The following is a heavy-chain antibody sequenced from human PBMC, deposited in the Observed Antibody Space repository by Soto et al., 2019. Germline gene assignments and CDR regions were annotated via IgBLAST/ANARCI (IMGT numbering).Heavy chain of an antibody. D-gene: IGHD3-3*01. CDR3: ARGHYDFWSGYFATIEY. J-gene: IGHJ4*02. CDR1: GGSISNYY. V-gene: IGHV4-59*08. Sequence: SETLSLTCTVSGGSISNYYWSWIRQPPGKGLEWIGYIHYSGNTKYNPSLKSRVTISSDTSKDQFSLKLTSMTAADTAVYYCARGHYDFWSGYFATIEYWGQGTLVTVSS. CDR2: IHYSGNT.